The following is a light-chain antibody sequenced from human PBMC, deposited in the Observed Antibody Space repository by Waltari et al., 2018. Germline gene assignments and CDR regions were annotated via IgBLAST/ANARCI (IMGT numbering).Light chain of an antibody. CDR3: QMYVRLPAT. Sequence: DIVLTQSPGTLSSSPGERVSLPCRASQSVGRSLAWYQQKPGQAPRLLIYVAFTRATGIAHRFSGSGSGADFSLTISRLDPEDFAVYYCQMYVRLPATFGQGTKVEIK. CDR2: VAF. J-gene: IGKJ1*01. CDR1: QSVGRS. V-gene: IGKV3-20*01.